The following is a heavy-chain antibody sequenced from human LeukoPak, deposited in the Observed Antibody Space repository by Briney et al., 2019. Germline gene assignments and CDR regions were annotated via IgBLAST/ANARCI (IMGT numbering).Heavy chain of an antibody. CDR3: ARHVAPGGYGSGTYYFDY. V-gene: IGHV4-34*01. D-gene: IGHD3-10*01. J-gene: IGHJ4*02. CDR2: INHSGST. Sequence: SETLSLTCAVYGGSFSGYYWSWIRQPPGKGLEWIGEINHSGSTNYDPSLKSRVTISVDTSKNQFSLKLSSVTAADTAVYYCARHVAPGGYGSGTYYFDYWGQGTLVTVSS. CDR1: GGSFSGYY.